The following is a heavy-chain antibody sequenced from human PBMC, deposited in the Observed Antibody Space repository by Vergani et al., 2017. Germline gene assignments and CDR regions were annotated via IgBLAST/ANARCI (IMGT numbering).Heavy chain of an antibody. CDR1: GYTFTSYG. V-gene: IGHV1-18*04. CDR2: ISAYNGNT. J-gene: IGHJ4*02. Sequence: QVQLVQSGAEVKKPGASVKVSCKASGYTFTSYGISWVRQAPGQGLEWMGWISAYNGNTNYAQKFQGRVTMTRDTSISTAYMELSRLRSDDTAVYYCARDVDWSLVFDYWGQGTLVTVSS. D-gene: IGHD3/OR15-3a*01. CDR3: ARDVDWSLVFDY.